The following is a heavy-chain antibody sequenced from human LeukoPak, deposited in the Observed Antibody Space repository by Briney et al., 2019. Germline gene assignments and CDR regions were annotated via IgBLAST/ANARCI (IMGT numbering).Heavy chain of an antibody. J-gene: IGHJ5*02. CDR1: GFTFGDYA. CDR3: ARDRVGPEAAGPFDP. V-gene: IGHV3-21*01. D-gene: IGHD6-13*01. Sequence: GGSLRLSCTASGFTFGDYAMSWVRQAPGKGLEWVSSISSSSSYIYYADSVKGRFTISRDNAKNSLYLQMNSLRAEDTAVYYCARDRVGPEAAGPFDPWGQGTLVTVSS. CDR2: ISSSSSYI.